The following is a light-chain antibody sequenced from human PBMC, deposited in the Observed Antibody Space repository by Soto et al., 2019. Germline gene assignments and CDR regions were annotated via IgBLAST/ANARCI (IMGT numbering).Light chain of an antibody. V-gene: IGKV3-15*01. J-gene: IGKJ2*01. CDR3: QQYYDRPLT. Sequence: EIVMTQSPATLSVSPGERATLSCRASQSVSSSLAWYQQKPGQAPRLLIYGASTRATGIPARFSGSGSGTEFTLTISSLQSEDFAVYYCQQYYDRPLTFGQGTKLEIK. CDR2: GAS. CDR1: QSVSSS.